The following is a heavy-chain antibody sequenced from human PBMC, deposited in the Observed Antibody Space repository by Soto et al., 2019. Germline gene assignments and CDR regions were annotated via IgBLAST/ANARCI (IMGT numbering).Heavy chain of an antibody. V-gene: IGHV3-21*06. CDR1: GFRFIDYS. Sequence: WGSLRLSCAASGFRFIDYSINFFRQVPGKGLEWVSSISSNSGYTLYTDSVKGRFTISRDNAKSSLYLQMSSLRDEDTAVYYCTRGSYGAYDYWGQGTLVTVSS. CDR2: ISSNSGYT. D-gene: IGHD4-17*01. J-gene: IGHJ4*02. CDR3: TRGSYGAYDY.